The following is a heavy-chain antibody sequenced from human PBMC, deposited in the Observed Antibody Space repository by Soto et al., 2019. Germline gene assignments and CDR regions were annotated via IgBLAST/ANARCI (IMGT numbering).Heavy chain of an antibody. CDR3: AKDYGGKDGDY. J-gene: IGHJ4*02. CDR1: GGTFSSYT. V-gene: IGHV1-69*08. CDR2: IIPILGIA. Sequence: QVQLVQSGAEVKKPGSSVKVSCKASGGTFSSYTISWVRQAPGQGLEWMGRIIPILGIANYAQKFQGRVTITADKSPRTAYMELSSLRSEDTAVYYCAKDYGGKDGDYWCQGTLVTVSS. D-gene: IGHD4-17*01.